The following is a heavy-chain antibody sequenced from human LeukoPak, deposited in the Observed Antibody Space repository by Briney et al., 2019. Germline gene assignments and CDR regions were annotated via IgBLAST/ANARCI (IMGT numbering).Heavy chain of an antibody. D-gene: IGHD1-7*01. CDR1: GYTFTSYY. V-gene: IGHV1-46*01. J-gene: IGHJ4*02. Sequence: ASVKVSCKASGYTFTSYYMHWMRQAPGQGLEWMGIINPSGGSTSYAQKFQGRVTMTRDTSTNTSYMELSSLRSEDTAVYYCARDEGPPRYNWNYGGPDYWGQGTLVTVSS. CDR2: INPSGGST. CDR3: ARDEGPPRYNWNYGGPDY.